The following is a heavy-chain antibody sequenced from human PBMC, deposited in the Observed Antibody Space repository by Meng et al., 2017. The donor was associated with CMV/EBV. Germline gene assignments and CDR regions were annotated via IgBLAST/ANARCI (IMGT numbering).Heavy chain of an antibody. CDR1: GYTFTSYY. CDR2: INPSGGST. Sequence: ASVKVSCKASGYTFTSYYMHWVRQAPGQGLEWMGIINPSGGSTSYAQKFQGRVTMTRDTSTSTVYMELSSLRSEDTAVYYCARPTCSTSCYSLNDAFDIWGQGTMVT. V-gene: IGHV1-46*01. J-gene: IGHJ3*02. CDR3: ARPTCSTSCYSLNDAFDI. D-gene: IGHD2-2*02.